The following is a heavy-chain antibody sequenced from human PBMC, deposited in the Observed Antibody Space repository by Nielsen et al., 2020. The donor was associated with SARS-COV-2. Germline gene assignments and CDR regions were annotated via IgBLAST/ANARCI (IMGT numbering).Heavy chain of an antibody. J-gene: IGHJ4*02. CDR3: ARGGGVDGDYGFGFADY. Sequence: GESLKISCAASGFTFNNYAMSWVRQAPGKGLEWVSTFSGNGDDTYYAASVKGRFTISRDNSKNALYLQMNSLRAEDTAVYYCARGGGVDGDYGFGFADYWGQGTLVTVSS. D-gene: IGHD4-17*01. V-gene: IGHV3-23*01. CDR2: FSGNGDDT. CDR1: GFTFNNYA.